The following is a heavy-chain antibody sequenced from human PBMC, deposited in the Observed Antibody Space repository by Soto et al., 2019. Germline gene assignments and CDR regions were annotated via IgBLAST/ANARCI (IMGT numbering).Heavy chain of an antibody. CDR3: AKDWRCEH. CDR2: IGTAGDT. Sequence: EVQLLESGGDLVQPGRSLRLSCAASGFTFSSYAMTWVRQAPGKGLEWVSAIGTAGDTKYAVSVKGRFTISRDKSKNTLFLQMNSLRDEDTALYYCAKDWRCEHWGQGTLVTVSS. D-gene: IGHD2-8*02. J-gene: IGHJ4*02. CDR1: GFTFSSYA. V-gene: IGHV3-23*01.